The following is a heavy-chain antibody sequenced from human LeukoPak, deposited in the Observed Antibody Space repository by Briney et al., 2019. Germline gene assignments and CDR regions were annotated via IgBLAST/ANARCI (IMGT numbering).Heavy chain of an antibody. Sequence: PSETLSLTCTVSGGSISSGDYYWSWIRQPPGKGLEWIGYIYYSGSTYYNPSLKSRVTISVDTSKNQFSLKLSSVTAADTAVYYCASILQQQLVLDYWGQGTLVTVSS. V-gene: IGHV4-30-4*08. CDR1: GGSISSGDYY. CDR2: IYYSGST. J-gene: IGHJ4*02. D-gene: IGHD6-13*01. CDR3: ASILQQQLVLDY.